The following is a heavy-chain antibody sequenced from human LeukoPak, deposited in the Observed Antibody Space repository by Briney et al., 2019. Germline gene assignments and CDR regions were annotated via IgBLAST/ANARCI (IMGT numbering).Heavy chain of an antibody. D-gene: IGHD4-11*01. CDR3: ANGGGYSILNWLDP. V-gene: IGHV3-23*01. Sequence: PGRSLRLSCAASGFTFSSYAMHWVRQAPGKGLEWVSVISGSGGSTHYADSVKGRFTISRDNSKNTLHLQMSSLRAEDTAVYYCANGGGYSILNWLDPWGQGTLVTVSS. J-gene: IGHJ5*02. CDR1: GFTFSSYA. CDR2: ISGSGGST.